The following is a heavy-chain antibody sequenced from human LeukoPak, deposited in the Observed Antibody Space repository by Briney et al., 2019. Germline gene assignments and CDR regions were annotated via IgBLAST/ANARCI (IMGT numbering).Heavy chain of an antibody. J-gene: IGHJ4*02. V-gene: IGHV4-39*01. D-gene: IGHD3-22*01. CDR1: DGSISSSSYY. Sequence: PSETLSLTCTVSDGSISSSSYYWGWIRQPPGKGLEWIGSIYYSGSTYYNPSLKSRVTISVDTSKNQFSLKLSSVTAADTAVYYCARHQGVVVDPFDYWGQGTLVTVSS. CDR3: ARHQGVVVDPFDY. CDR2: IYYSGST.